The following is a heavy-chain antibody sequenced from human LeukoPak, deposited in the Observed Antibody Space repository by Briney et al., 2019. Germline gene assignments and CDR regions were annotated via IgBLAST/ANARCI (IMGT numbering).Heavy chain of an antibody. CDR1: DGSVSSGSYY. J-gene: IGHJ4*02. V-gene: IGHV4-61*01. CDR3: ARLTLGGSFDY. CDR2: IYYSGST. D-gene: IGHD3-10*01. Sequence: SETLSLTCTVSDGSVSSGSYYWSWIRQPPGKGLEWIGYIYYSGSTNYNPSLKSRVTISVDTSKNQFSLKLSSVTAADTAVYYCARLTLGGSFDYWGQGTLVTVSS.